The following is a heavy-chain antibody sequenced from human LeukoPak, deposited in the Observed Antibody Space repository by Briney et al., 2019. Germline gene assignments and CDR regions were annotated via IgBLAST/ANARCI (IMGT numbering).Heavy chain of an antibody. CDR2: ISGGGGGT. CDR3: AKGGQYYFDY. D-gene: IGHD1-26*01. V-gene: IGHV3-23*01. CDR1: GFTFSTYA. Sequence: GGSLRLSCAASGFTFSTYAMSWVRQAPGKGLQWVSAISGGGGGTYYADSVKGRFTISRDNSKNTLYLQMHRLRAEDTAVYYCAKGGQYYFDYWGQGTLVTVSS. J-gene: IGHJ4*02.